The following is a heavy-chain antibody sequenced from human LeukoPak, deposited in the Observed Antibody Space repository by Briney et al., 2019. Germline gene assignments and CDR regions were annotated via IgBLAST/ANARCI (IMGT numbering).Heavy chain of an antibody. CDR3: ARLGGKGGYSYGSNWFDP. Sequence: KPSETLSLTCTVSGGSISSYYWSWIRQPPGKGLEWIGYIYYSGSTNYNPSLKSRVTISVDTSKNQFSLKLSSVTAADTAVYYCARLGGKGGYSYGSNWFDPWGQGTLVTVSS. V-gene: IGHV4-59*01. CDR1: GGSISSYY. CDR2: IYYSGST. D-gene: IGHD5-18*01. J-gene: IGHJ5*02.